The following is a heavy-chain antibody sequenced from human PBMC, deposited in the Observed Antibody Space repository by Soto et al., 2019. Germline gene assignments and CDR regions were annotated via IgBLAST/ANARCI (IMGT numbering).Heavy chain of an antibody. Sequence: SETLSLTCTVSGGSISSYYWSWIRQPAGKGLEWIGRIYTSGSTNYNPSLKSRVTMSVDTSKNQFSLKLSSVTAADTAVYYCARGELGELSSVLNFDYWGQATLVTVSS. CDR3: ARGELGELSSVLNFDY. V-gene: IGHV4-4*07. J-gene: IGHJ4*02. CDR2: IYTSGST. CDR1: GGSISSYY. D-gene: IGHD3-16*02.